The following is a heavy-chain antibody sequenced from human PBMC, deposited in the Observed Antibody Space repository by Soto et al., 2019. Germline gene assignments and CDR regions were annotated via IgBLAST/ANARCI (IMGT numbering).Heavy chain of an antibody. CDR2: ISSTSSYT. CDR3: ARDLALAGNY. V-gene: IGHV3-21*01. J-gene: IGHJ4*02. D-gene: IGHD6-19*01. Sequence: PGGSLRLSCASSVFAFSSYAMNWVRQTQEKGLEWVSSISSTSSYTHYSDSVKGRFTISRDNANNSLFLQMNSLRAEDTATYYCARDLALAGNYWGQGVLVTV. CDR1: VFAFSSYA.